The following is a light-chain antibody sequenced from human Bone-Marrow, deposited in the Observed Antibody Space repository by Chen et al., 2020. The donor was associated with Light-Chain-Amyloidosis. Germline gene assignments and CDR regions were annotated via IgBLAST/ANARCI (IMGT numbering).Light chain of an antibody. CDR3: QVWDRSSDRPV. J-gene: IGLJ3*02. Sequence: SYVPTQPSSVSVAPGQTATIACGGNNIGSTCVLWYQQTPGQAPLLVVYDDSDRPSGIPARLSGSNSGNTATLTSSRVEAGDEADYYCQVWDRSSDRPVFGGGTKLTVL. V-gene: IGLV3-21*02. CDR1: NIGSTC. CDR2: DDS.